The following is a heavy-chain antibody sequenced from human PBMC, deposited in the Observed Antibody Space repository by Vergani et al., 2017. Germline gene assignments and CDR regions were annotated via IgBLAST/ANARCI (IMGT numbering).Heavy chain of an antibody. CDR2: ISPYNHKT. Sequence: QAQLGQSDSEVKKPGDSVTLFCKTSGHTFVNHPITWVRQAPGQGLEWMGWISPYNHKTLYSQKVEGRVTMTSDTSSSTVFLELRRLTSDDTAIYYCARSQMATNDFDLWGRGALVTVSS. CDR1: GHTFVNHP. D-gene: IGHD5-24*01. V-gene: IGHV1-18*04. J-gene: IGHJ4*02. CDR3: ARSQMATNDFDL.